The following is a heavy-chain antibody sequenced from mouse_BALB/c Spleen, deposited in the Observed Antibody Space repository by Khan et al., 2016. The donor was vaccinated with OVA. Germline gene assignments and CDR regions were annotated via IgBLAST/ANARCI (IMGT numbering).Heavy chain of an antibody. Sequence: QVRLQQSGPELVKPGDSVKMSCKASGYTFTDYVMNWVKQRNGQGLEWIGQIYTGSDSTYYNEKFKGKATLTADRSSRTAYMQLSNQTSADSAVYFCARGGCDGFTYRGKGTLVTISA. CDR2: IYTGSDST. CDR1: GYTFTDYV. V-gene: IGHV1-77*01. J-gene: IGHJ3*01. CDR3: ARGGCDGFTY. D-gene: IGHD2-13*01.